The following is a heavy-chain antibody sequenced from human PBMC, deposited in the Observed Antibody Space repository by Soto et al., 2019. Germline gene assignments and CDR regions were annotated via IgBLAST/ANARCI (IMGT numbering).Heavy chain of an antibody. Sequence: SETLSLTCTVSGGSISSGDYYWSWIRQPPGKGLEWIGYIYYSGSTYYNPSLKSRVTISVDTSKNQFSLKLSSVTAADTAVYYCAREKQLDEYYFGYWGQVTLVTASS. CDR1: GGSISSGDYY. D-gene: IGHD6-6*01. V-gene: IGHV4-30-4*01. CDR2: IYYSGST. J-gene: IGHJ4*02. CDR3: AREKQLDEYYFGY.